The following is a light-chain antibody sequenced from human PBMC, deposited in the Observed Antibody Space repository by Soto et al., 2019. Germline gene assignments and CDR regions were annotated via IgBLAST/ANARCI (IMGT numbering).Light chain of an antibody. CDR2: EVS. CDR3: CSYTNTRTHV. CDR1: SSDVGGYNY. V-gene: IGLV2-14*01. Sequence: QSALTQPASVSGSPGQSITISCTGTSSDVGGYNYVSWYQQHPGKAPKLMIYEVSNRPSGVSNRLSGSESGNTASLTISGLQAEDEADYYCCSYTNTRTHVFGTGTKVTVL. J-gene: IGLJ1*01.